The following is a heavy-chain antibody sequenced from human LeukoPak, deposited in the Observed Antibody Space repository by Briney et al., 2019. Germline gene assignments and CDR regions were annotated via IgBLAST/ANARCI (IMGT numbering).Heavy chain of an antibody. Sequence: EASVKVSCKASGYTFTSYGISWVRQAPGQGLEWMGWISAYNGNTNYAQKLQGRVTMTTDTSTSTAYMELRSLRSDDTAVYYCARDGSGSGWFYYFDYWGQRTLVTVSS. D-gene: IGHD6-19*01. J-gene: IGHJ4*02. CDR1: GYTFTSYG. V-gene: IGHV1-18*04. CDR3: ARDGSGSGWFYYFDY. CDR2: ISAYNGNT.